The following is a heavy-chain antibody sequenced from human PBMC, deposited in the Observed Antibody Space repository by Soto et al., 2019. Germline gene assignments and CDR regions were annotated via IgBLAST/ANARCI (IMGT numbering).Heavy chain of an antibody. J-gene: IGHJ4*02. CDR1: GFTFSSYA. CDR2: ISYDGSNK. V-gene: IGHV3-30-3*01. CDR3: ARGLRWSLDY. D-gene: IGHD4-17*01. Sequence: QVQLVESGGGVVQPGRSLRLSCAASGFTFSSYAMQWVRQAPGKGLEWVAVISYDGSNKYYADSVKGRFTISRDNSKNTLYLQMNGLRAEEAAVYDCARGLRWSLDYWGQGTLVTVSS.